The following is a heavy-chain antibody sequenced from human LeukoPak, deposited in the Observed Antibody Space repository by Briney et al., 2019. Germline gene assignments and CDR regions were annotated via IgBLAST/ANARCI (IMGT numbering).Heavy chain of an antibody. Sequence: ASVKVSCKASGYTFTSYAMNWVRQAPGQGLEWMGWINPNGGGTNYAQKFQGRVTMTRDTSINTAYMELSSLRSDDTAVYYCARLSSVVYPSGIAAAGPSFEYWGQGTLVTVSS. V-gene: IGHV1-2*02. D-gene: IGHD6-13*01. CDR3: ARLSSVVYPSGIAAAGPSFEY. CDR1: GYTFTSYA. J-gene: IGHJ4*02. CDR2: INPNGGGT.